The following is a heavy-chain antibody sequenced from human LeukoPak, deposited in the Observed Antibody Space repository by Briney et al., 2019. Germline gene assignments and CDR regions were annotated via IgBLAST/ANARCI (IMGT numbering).Heavy chain of an antibody. CDR1: GGTFSSYA. CDR2: ISAYNGNT. CDR3: ARDVSGSYADAFDI. Sequence: ASVKVSCKASGGTFSSYAISWVRQAPGQGLEWMGWISAYNGNTNYAQKLQGRVTMTTDTSTSTAYMELRSLRSDDTAVYYCARDVSGSYADAFDIWGQGTMVTVSS. D-gene: IGHD1-26*01. V-gene: IGHV1-18*01. J-gene: IGHJ3*02.